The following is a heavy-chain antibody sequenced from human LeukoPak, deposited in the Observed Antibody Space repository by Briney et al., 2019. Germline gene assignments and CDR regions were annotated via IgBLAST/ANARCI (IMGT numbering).Heavy chain of an antibody. CDR1: GFTFNNYA. J-gene: IGHJ6*04. CDR2: ISYDGSKK. Sequence: GGSLRLSCAASGFTFNNYAMHWVRPAPGKGLEWVALISYDGSKKKYADSVKGRFTISRDNSKNTLYLQMNSLRAEDTALFYCAKDNIHCTSSSCYSGNYAMDVWGKGTTVTVSS. CDR3: AKDNIHCTSSSCYSGNYAMDV. D-gene: IGHD2-2*01. V-gene: IGHV3-30*18.